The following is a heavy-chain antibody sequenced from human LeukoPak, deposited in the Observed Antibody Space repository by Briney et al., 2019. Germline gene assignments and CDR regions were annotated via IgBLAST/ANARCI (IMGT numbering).Heavy chain of an antibody. D-gene: IGHD3-22*01. V-gene: IGHV1-18*01. CDR1: GYTFISYG. Sequence: ASVKVSCKASGYTFISYGISWVRQAPGQGLEWMGWISAYNGNTNDAQKLQGRVTMTTDTSTGTVYMELRSVRSDDTAVYYCARVRYDSSGYYYVDYWGQGTLVTVSS. CDR3: ARVRYDSSGYYYVDY. J-gene: IGHJ4*02. CDR2: ISAYNGNT.